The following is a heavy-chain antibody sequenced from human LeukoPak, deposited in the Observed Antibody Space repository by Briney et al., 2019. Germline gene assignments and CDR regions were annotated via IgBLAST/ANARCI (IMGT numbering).Heavy chain of an antibody. D-gene: IGHD2-15*01. CDR1: GGSISSGGYY. CDR3: ARQPGYCSGGSCLVDY. CDR2: IYYSGST. J-gene: IGHJ4*02. V-gene: IGHV4-31*03. Sequence: SQTLSLTCTVSGGSISSGGYYWSWIRQHPGKGLEWIGYIYYSGSTYYNPSLKSRVTISVDTSKNQFSLKLSSVTAADTAVYYCARQPGYCSGGSCLVDYWGQGTLVTVSS.